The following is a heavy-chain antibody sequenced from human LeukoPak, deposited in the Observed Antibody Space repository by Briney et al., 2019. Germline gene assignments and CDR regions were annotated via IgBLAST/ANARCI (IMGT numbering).Heavy chain of an antibody. V-gene: IGHV1-69*05. CDR1: GGTFSNYA. CDR2: IIPIFGTA. CDR3: ARDSGNYGDYVLGDY. D-gene: IGHD4-17*01. J-gene: IGHJ4*02. Sequence: GASVKVSCKASGGTFSNYAINWVRQAPGQGLEWMGGIIPIFGTANYAQKFQGRVTITTDESTSTAYMELSSLRSEDTAVYYCARDSGNYGDYVLGDYWGQGTLVTVSS.